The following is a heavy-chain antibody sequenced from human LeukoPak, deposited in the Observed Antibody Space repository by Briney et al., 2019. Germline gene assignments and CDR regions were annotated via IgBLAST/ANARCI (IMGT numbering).Heavy chain of an antibody. D-gene: IGHD4-17*01. CDR2: IYSGGST. Sequence: GGSLRLSCAASGFTVSSNYMSWVRQAPGKGLEWVSVIYSGGSTYYADSVKGRFTISRDNSKNTLYLQMNSLRAEDTAVYYCARLSSHYGDYKVDPWGQGTLVTVSS. CDR1: GFTVSSNY. J-gene: IGHJ5*02. V-gene: IGHV3-66*01. CDR3: ARLSSHYGDYKVDP.